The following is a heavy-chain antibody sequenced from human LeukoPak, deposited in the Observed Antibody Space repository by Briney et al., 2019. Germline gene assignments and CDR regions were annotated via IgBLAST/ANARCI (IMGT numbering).Heavy chain of an antibody. J-gene: IGHJ1*01. Sequence: SETLSLTCAVNGGSFTGLYWNWIRQPPGKGLEWIGEINHSGSTSYNPSLKSRATISVDTSRSQFSLKLSSITAADTAVYYCLVAAAALGSQHWGQGTLVTVSS. CDR2: INHSGST. V-gene: IGHV4-34*01. CDR3: LVAAAALGSQH. D-gene: IGHD6-13*01. CDR1: GGSFTGLY.